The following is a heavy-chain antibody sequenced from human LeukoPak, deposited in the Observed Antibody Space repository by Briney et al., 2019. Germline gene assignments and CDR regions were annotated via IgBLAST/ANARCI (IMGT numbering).Heavy chain of an antibody. Sequence: PSETLSLTCTVSGGSISSGSYYWSWIRQPAGKGLEWIGRIYTSGSTNYNPSLKSRVTISVDTSKNQFSLKLSSVTAADTAVYYCARGSSGSYYKPHYDAFDIWGQGTMVTISS. CDR3: ARGSSGSYYKPHYDAFDI. D-gene: IGHD3-10*01. V-gene: IGHV4-61*02. CDR2: IYTSGST. J-gene: IGHJ3*02. CDR1: GGSISSGSYY.